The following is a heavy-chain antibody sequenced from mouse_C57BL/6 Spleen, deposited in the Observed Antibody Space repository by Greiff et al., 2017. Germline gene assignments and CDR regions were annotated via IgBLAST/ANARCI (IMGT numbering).Heavy chain of an antibody. J-gene: IGHJ2*01. Sequence: QVHVKQSGAELVRPGASVKLSCKASGYTFTDYYINWVKQRPGQGLEWIARIYPGSGNTYYNEKFKGKATLTAEKSSSTAYMQLSSLTSEDSAVYFCARSQSGGYSKDYWGQGTTLTVSS. CDR3: ARSQSGGYSKDY. V-gene: IGHV1-76*01. D-gene: IGHD2-5*01. CDR2: IYPGSGNT. CDR1: GYTFTDYY.